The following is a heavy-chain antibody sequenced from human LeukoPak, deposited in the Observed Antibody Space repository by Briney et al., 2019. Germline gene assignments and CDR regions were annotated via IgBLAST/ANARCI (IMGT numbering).Heavy chain of an antibody. CDR1: GFTFSSYG. J-gene: IGHJ5*02. V-gene: IGHV3-15*01. Sequence: PGGPLRLSCAASGFTFSSYGMHWVRQAPGKGLEWVGRIKSKNVGGTTDYAAPVKGRFTISRDDSKNTVYLQMNSLKIEDTAVYYCTSHAAFDPWGQGTLVTVSS. CDR3: TSHAAFDP. CDR2: IKSKNVGGTT.